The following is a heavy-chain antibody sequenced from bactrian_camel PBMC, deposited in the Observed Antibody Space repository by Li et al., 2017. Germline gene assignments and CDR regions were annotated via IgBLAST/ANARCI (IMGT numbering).Heavy chain of an antibody. J-gene: IGHJ4*01. D-gene: IGHD3*01. V-gene: IGHV3S1*01. CDR1: AVTARRDC. CDR2: IYIVLGDT. CDR3: AARAAVVTVCSATAEYDY. Sequence: QLVESGGGSVQAGGSLRLSCTATAVTARRDCMGWFRQAPGGEREGVASIYIVLGDTHYSDSVKGRFTISQDNAKNTVYLQMNDLKLEDTAMYYCAARAAVVTVCSATAEYDYWGQGTQVTVS.